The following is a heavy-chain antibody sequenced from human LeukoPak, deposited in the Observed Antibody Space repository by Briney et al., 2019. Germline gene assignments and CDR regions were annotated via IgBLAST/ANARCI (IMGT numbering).Heavy chain of an antibody. CDR3: AKDAAGPEY. CDR2: IYSGGST. Sequence: PGGSLRLSCAASGFTVSNNYMTWFRQAPGKGLEWVSLIYSGGSTYYADSVKGRFTISRDNSKNTLFLQMNSLRGEDTAIYYCAKDAAGPEYWGQGTLVTVSS. V-gene: IGHV3-66*01. J-gene: IGHJ4*02. CDR1: GFTVSNNY. D-gene: IGHD6-13*01.